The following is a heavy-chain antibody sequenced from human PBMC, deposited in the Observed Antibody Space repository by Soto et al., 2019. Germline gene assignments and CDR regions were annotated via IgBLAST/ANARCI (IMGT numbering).Heavy chain of an antibody. J-gene: IGHJ6*02. V-gene: IGHV1-69*05. Sequence: SVKVACKASGGTFSSYAISWVRQAPGQGLEWMGGIIPIFGTANYAQKLQGRVTMTTDTSTSTAYMELRSLRSDDTALYYCARDRRIRDYDILPGYHASYEYYGVDVWGQGTTVTVSS. D-gene: IGHD3-9*01. CDR2: IIPIFGTA. CDR3: ARDRRIRDYDILPGYHASYEYYGVDV. CDR1: GGTFSSYA.